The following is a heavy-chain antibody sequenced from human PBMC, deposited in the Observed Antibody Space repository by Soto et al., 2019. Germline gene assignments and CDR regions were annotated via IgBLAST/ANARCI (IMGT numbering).Heavy chain of an antibody. J-gene: IGHJ4*02. V-gene: IGHV3-66*01. CDR2: IYSGGST. Sequence: GGSLRLSCAASGFTVSSNYMSWVRQAPGKGLEWVSVIYSGGSTYYADSVKGRFTISRDNSKNTLYLQMNSLRAEDAAVYYCANLPWAGWVTIKKDFDYWGQGTLVTVSS. CDR3: ANLPWAGWVTIKKDFDY. CDR1: GFTVSSNY. D-gene: IGHD2-21*02.